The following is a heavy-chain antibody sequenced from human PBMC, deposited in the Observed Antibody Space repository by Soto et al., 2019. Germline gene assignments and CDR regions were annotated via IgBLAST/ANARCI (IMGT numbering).Heavy chain of an antibody. J-gene: IGHJ4*02. D-gene: IGHD2-15*01. CDR2: IWYDGSNK. V-gene: IGHV3-33*01. CDR3: ARAGRPTFGTYCSGGSCYYFDY. CDR1: GFTFSSYG. Sequence: PGGSLRLSCAASGFTFSSYGMHWVRQAPGKGLEWVAVIWYDGSNKYYADSVKGRFTISRDNSKNTLYLQMNSLRAEDTAVYYCARAGRPTFGTYCSGGSCYYFDYWGQGTLVTVSS.